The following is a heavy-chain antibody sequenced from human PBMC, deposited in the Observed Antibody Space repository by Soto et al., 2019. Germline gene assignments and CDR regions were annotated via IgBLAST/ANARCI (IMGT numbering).Heavy chain of an antibody. CDR3: ARDSSGALMTFDI. Sequence: PGGSLRLSCAASGFTFSSYAMSWVRQAPGKGLEWVSAISGCGGSTYYADSVKGRFTISRDNSKNTLYLQMNSLRAEDTAVYYCARDSSGALMTFDIWGQGTMVTVSS. J-gene: IGHJ3*02. CDR2: ISGCGGST. V-gene: IGHV3-23*01. CDR1: GFTFSSYA. D-gene: IGHD2-15*01.